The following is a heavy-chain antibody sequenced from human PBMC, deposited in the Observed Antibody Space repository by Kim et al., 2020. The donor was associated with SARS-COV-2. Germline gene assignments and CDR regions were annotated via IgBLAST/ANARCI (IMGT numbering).Heavy chain of an antibody. V-gene: IGHV3-30*04. D-gene: IGHD3-16*02. CDR2: ISYDGSNK. CDR3: ARDWDLGIRLGELSPASGGYYGMDD. CDR1: GFTFSSYA. Sequence: GGSLRLSCAASGFTFSSYAMHWVRQAPGKGLEWVAVISYDGSNKYYADSVKGRFTISRDNSKNTLYLQMNSLRAEDTAVYYCARDWDLGIRLGELSPASGGYYGMDDWGRGATVTGSS. J-gene: IGHJ6*02.